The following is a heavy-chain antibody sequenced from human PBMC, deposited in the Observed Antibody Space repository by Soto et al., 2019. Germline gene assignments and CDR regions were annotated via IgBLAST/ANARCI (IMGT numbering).Heavy chain of an antibody. CDR1: GYTFINYH. CDR3: AKSPRGEMATD. D-gene: IGHD5-12*01. J-gene: IGHJ4*02. V-gene: IGHV1-18*01. CDR2: INTYNGIT. Sequence: QVQLVQSGGEVKKPGASVTVSCKASGYTFINYHITWVRQAPGQGLEGMAWINTYNGITDYAQRFQGRVTMTRDTPTTTAYMELRNLGSDDTAVYFCAKSPRGEMATDWGQGTLVTVSS.